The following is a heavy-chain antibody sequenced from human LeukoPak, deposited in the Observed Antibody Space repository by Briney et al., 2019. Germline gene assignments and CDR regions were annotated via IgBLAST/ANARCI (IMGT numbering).Heavy chain of an antibody. V-gene: IGHV3-23*01. CDR2: ISGSGVDT. CDR3: ASGTYRLGDY. Sequence: GGSLRLSCAASGFSFSTYAMSWVRQAPGKGLEWVSGISGSGVDTYYADSVKGRFRISGDNSKNTLYLQLNSLRAEDTAVYYCASGTYRLGDYWGRGTLVTVSS. J-gene: IGHJ4*02. CDR1: GFSFSTYA. D-gene: IGHD3-10*01.